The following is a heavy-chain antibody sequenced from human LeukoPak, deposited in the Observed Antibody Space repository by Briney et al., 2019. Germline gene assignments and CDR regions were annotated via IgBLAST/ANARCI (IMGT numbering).Heavy chain of an antibody. CDR1: GGTFSSYA. CDR3: ARGTPGDNWSHLYYYYGMDV. J-gene: IGHJ6*02. CDR2: IIPILGIA. Sequence: SVKVSCKASGGTFSSYAISWVRQAPGQGLEWMGRIIPILGIANYAQKFQGRVTITADKSTSTAYMELSSLRSEDTAVYYCARGTPGDNWSHLYYYYGMDVWVQGTTVTVSS. V-gene: IGHV1-69*04. D-gene: IGHD1-1*01.